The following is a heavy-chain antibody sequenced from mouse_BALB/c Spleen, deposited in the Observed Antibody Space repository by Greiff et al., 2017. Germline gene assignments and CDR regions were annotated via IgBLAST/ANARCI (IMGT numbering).Heavy chain of an antibody. Sequence: EVKLMESGGGLVKPGGSLKLSCAASGFTFSDYYMYWVRQTPEKRLEWVATISDGGSYTYYPDSVKGRFTISRDNAKNNLYLQMSSLKSEDTAMYYCAREGDGYYWFAYWGQGTLVTVSA. CDR3: AREGDGYYWFAY. V-gene: IGHV5-4*02. CDR2: ISDGGSYT. D-gene: IGHD2-3*01. CDR1: GFTFSDYY. J-gene: IGHJ3*01.